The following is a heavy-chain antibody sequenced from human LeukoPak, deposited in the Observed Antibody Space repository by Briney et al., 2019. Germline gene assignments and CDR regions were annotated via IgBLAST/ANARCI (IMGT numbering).Heavy chain of an antibody. J-gene: IGHJ4*02. CDR2: ISGDTSTT. V-gene: IGHV3-74*01. CDR1: GFTLSGYW. CDR3: ARSSYYYDL. Sequence: GGCLRLSCAVAGFTLSGYWMHSVRHAPGKWLVWDSRISGDTSTTAYADAVKGRFTISRDNAKNTLYLQVSSLRAEDTAVYYCARSSYYYDLWGQGTLVAVSS. D-gene: IGHD3-22*01.